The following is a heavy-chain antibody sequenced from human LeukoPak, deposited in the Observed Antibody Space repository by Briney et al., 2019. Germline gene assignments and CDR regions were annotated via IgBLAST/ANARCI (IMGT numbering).Heavy chain of an antibody. CDR2: INHSGST. J-gene: IGHJ5*02. V-gene: IGHV4-34*01. Sequence: SETLSLTCAVYGGSFSGYYWSWIRQPPGKGLEWIGEINHSGSTNYNPSLKSRVTISVDKSKNQFSLKLSSVTAADTAVYYCARDQYYGSGIYWFDPWGQGTLVTVSS. CDR3: ARDQYYGSGIYWFDP. D-gene: IGHD3-10*01. CDR1: GGSFSGYY.